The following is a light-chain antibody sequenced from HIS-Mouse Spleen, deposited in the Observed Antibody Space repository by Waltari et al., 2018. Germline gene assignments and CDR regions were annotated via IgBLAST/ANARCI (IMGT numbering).Light chain of an antibody. CDR3: AAWDDSLSGPV. J-gene: IGLJ3*02. V-gene: IGLV1-47*01. Sequence: QSVLTQPPSASGTPGQRVTISCSGSSSNIGSNYVYWYQQPPGTAPKLLIYRNNQRPSGAPARFSGPKSGTSASLAFSGLRSEDEADYYCAAWDDSLSGPVFGGGTKLTVL. CDR1: SSNIGSNY. CDR2: RNN.